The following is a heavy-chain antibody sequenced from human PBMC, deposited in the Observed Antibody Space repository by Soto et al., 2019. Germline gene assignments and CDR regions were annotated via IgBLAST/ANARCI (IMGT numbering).Heavy chain of an antibody. CDR2: ISYDGSNK. D-gene: IGHD3-3*01. CDR1: GFTFSSCA. J-gene: IGHJ4*02. CDR3: ARDKRALRFLEWSYYFDY. V-gene: IGHV3-30-3*01. Sequence: QVQLVESGGGVVQPGRSLRLSCAASGFTFSSCAMHWVRQAPGKGLEWVALISYDGSNKYYADSVKGRFTMSRDNSKNTLYLKMNSLRAEDTAVYYCARDKRALRFLEWSYYFDYWGQGTLVTVSS.